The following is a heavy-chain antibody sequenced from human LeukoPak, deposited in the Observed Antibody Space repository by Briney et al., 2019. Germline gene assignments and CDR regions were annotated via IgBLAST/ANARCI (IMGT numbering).Heavy chain of an antibody. D-gene: IGHD2-15*01. CDR2: ISSSSSYI. J-gene: IGHJ6*02. CDR3: VRGYSFGPYGMDV. Sequence: GRSLRLSCAASGFTFTSYSMNWVRQAPGKGLEWVSSISSSSSYIYYADSVKGRFTISRDNSKNTLYLQMSSLRAEDTAVYFCVRGYSFGPYGMDVWGQGTTVTVSS. CDR1: GFTFTSYS. V-gene: IGHV3-21*04.